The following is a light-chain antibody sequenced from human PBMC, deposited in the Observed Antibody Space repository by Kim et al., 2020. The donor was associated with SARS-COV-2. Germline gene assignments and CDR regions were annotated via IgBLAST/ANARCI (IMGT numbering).Light chain of an antibody. V-gene: IGLV2-14*03. CDR3: SSYTSSTSWV. J-gene: IGLJ3*02. CDR2: DVN. CDR1: SSDVAGFSY. Sequence: GQSITLSCTGTSSDVAGFSYVSWYQQHPGQAPKLMIYDVNNRPSGVSNRFSGSKSGNTASLTISGLQSEDEADYYCSSYTSSTSWVFGGGTKVTVL.